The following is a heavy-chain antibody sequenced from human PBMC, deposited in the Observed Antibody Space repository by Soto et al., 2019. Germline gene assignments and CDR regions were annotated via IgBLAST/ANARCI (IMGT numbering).Heavy chain of an antibody. D-gene: IGHD1-26*01. CDR1: GFTFNDYW. CDR3: ARPVGCRDAFDI. V-gene: IGHV3-7*01. CDR2: IKQDGSDE. J-gene: IGHJ3*02. Sequence: EVQLVASGGGLVQPGGSLRLSCAASGFTFNDYWMNWVRQAPGKGLEWVANIKQDGSDEYYVDSVKGRFTISRDNANNSLYLQMNSLRAEDTAVYYCARPVGCRDAFDIGGQGTMVTVSS.